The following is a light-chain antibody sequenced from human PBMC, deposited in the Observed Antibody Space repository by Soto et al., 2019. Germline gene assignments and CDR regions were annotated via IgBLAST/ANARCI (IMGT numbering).Light chain of an antibody. V-gene: IGKV3-15*01. CDR2: GAS. J-gene: IGKJ1*01. CDR1: QSVNSN. CDR3: QQYNDWWT. Sequence: EIVMTQSPVTLSISPWERATLSCWAGQSVNSNLAWYQQRPGQAPRLLIYGASTRATGIPARLTGSGSGTEFTLTISSLKFDDSAVYYCQQYNDWWTFGHGTKVDIK.